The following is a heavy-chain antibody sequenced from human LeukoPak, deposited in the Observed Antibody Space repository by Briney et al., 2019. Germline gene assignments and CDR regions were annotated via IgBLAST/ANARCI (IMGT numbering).Heavy chain of an antibody. CDR1: GGSASSGGYS. V-gene: IGHV4-30-2*01. CDR2: IYHSGST. D-gene: IGHD3-22*01. CDR3: ARVYYDSSGYYYAYAFDI. J-gene: IGHJ3*02. Sequence: SETLSLTCTVSGGSASSGGYSWSWIRQPPGKGLEWIGYIYHSGSTYYNPSLKSRVTISVDRSKNQFSLKLSSVTAADTAVYYCARVYYDSSGYYYAYAFDIWGQGTMVTVSS.